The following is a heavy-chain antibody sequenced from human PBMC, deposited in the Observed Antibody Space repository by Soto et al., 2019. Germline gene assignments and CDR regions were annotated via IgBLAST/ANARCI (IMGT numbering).Heavy chain of an antibody. J-gene: IGHJ6*02. CDR1: GFTVSSNY. CDR3: ARDPGLAARPHGAYYYYYGMDV. CDR2: IYSGGST. V-gene: IGHV3-53*01. D-gene: IGHD6-6*01. Sequence: GGSLRLSCAASGFTVSSNYMSWVRQAPGKGLEWVSVIYSGGSTYYADSVKGRFTISRDNSKNTLYLQMNSLRAEDTAVYYCARDPGLAARPHGAYYYYYGMDVWGQGTTVTVSS.